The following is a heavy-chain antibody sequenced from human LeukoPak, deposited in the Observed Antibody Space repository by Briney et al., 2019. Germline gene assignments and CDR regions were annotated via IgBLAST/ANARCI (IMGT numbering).Heavy chain of an antibody. D-gene: IGHD3-10*01. CDR1: GGSFSSYG. CDR2: ISAYNGNT. Sequence: GASVKVSCKASGGSFSSYGISWVRQAPGQGLEWMGWISAYNGNTNYAQKLQGRVTMTTDTSTSTAYMELRSLRSDDTAVYYCAREAYYYGSGSYPDYWGQGTLVTVSS. V-gene: IGHV1-18*01. CDR3: AREAYYYGSGSYPDY. J-gene: IGHJ4*02.